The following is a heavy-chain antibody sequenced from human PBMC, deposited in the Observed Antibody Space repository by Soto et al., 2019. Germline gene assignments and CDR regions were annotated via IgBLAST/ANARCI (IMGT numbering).Heavy chain of an antibody. J-gene: IGHJ4*02. D-gene: IGHD6-6*01. CDR3: ARGYGSSSPYFDY. V-gene: IGHV3-33*01. Sequence: VADIWYDGINKHYADSVKGRFTISRDNSKSMLYLQMNSLRAEDTAVYYCARGYGSSSPYFDYWGQGTLVTVSS. CDR2: IWYDGINK.